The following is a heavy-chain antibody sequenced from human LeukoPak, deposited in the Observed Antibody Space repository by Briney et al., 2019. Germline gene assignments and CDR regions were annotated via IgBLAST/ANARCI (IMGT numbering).Heavy chain of an antibody. CDR1: GFTFSNYV. V-gene: IGHV3-23*01. J-gene: IGHJ4*02. Sequence: GGALRLSCAGSGFTFSNYVMGWVRQAPGKGLEWVSSITGSGGNTHSADSVEGRFAITRDNSKDTLYLQMNSLRAEDTAVYYCARGIYSFDYCGQGTLVTVSS. CDR3: ARGIYSFDY. CDR2: ITGSGGNT.